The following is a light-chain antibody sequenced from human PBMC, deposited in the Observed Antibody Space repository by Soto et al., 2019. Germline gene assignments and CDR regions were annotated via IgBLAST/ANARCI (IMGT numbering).Light chain of an antibody. CDR1: QSVRSTY. V-gene: IGKV3-20*01. J-gene: IGKJ2*01. CDR2: GVF. Sequence: EIVLTQSPGTLSLSPGERATLSCRANQSVRSTYLSWYQQRPGQAPRLLIYGVFNRATGIPDRFSGSGSGTDFTLTINRLEPEDFAVYYCQQYDDLPPMYTFGQGTKVEIK. CDR3: QQYDDLPPMYT.